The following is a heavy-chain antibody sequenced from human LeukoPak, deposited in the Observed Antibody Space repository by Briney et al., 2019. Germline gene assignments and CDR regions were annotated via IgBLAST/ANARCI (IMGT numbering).Heavy chain of an antibody. CDR2: IYTSGST. V-gene: IGHV4-4*07. J-gene: IGHJ3*02. CDR1: GVSISSYH. D-gene: IGHD3-3*01. Sequence: KASETLSLTCSVSGVSISSYHWSGMRAPPGKALEGIGRIYTSGSTNHTPSLKSRVTISVDKSKNQFSLKLSSVTAADTAVYYCARGFGVVPYDAFDIWGQGTMVTVSS. CDR3: ARGFGVVPYDAFDI.